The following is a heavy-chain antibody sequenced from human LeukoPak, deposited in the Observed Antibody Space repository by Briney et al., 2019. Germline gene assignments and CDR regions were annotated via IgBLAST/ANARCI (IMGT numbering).Heavy chain of an antibody. Sequence: SVKVSCKASARTFSNYAISWARQPPAQALHSTRRIIPLLEIADYAQRFQGRVTITADKSTSTAYLELSSLRSEDTAVYYCASGEGCSSNSCTLDYWGQGTLVTVSS. V-gene: IGHV1-69*10. CDR2: IIPLLEIA. D-gene: IGHD2-2*01. CDR3: ASGEGCSSNSCTLDY. J-gene: IGHJ4*02. CDR1: ARTFSNYA.